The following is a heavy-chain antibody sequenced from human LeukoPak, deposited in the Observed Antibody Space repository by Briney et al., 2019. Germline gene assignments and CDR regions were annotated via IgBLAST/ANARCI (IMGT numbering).Heavy chain of an antibody. CDR1: GFTFNSYW. J-gene: IGHJ4*02. V-gene: IGHV3-74*01. Sequence: GESLRLYCAASGFTFNSYWMHWVRQAPGKGLVWVSRISTDGTSTFYADSVKGRFTISRDNAKNTVYLQMNSLRAEDMGVYYCSRGLGGTYYGFGDWGQGTLVTVSS. D-gene: IGHD1-26*01. CDR3: SRGLGGTYYGFGD. CDR2: ISTDGTST.